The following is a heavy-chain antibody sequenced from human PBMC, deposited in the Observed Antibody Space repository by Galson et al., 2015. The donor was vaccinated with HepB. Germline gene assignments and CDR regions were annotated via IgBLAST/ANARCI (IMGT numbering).Heavy chain of an antibody. CDR3: ARSESGSYPHWPY. V-gene: IGHV3-30-3*01. CDR2: IPYDGINE. CDR1: GFTFSSYA. J-gene: IGHJ4*02. Sequence: SLRLSCAASGFTFSSYAMHWVRQAPGKGLEWVALIPYDGINEYYADSVKGRFTIFRDNSKNTLYLQMSSLRAEDTAVYYCARSESGSYPHWPYWGQGTLVTVSS. D-gene: IGHD1-26*01.